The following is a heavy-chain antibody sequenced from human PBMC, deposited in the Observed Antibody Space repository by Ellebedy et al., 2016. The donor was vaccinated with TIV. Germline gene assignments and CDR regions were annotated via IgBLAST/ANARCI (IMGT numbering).Heavy chain of an antibody. CDR2: IDPSNSNT. J-gene: IGHJ6*02. CDR3: ASLWDTVPGDSYTMDV. V-gene: IGHV5-10-1*01. D-gene: IGHD3-16*01. Sequence: GESLKISCKGSGYIFTNLWISWVRQMPGKGLEWMGRIDPSNSNTNYSPSFQGPVTISADKSISTAYLQWNNLRASDTAMYYCASLWDTVPGDSYTMDVWGQGTTVTVSS. CDR1: GYIFTNLW.